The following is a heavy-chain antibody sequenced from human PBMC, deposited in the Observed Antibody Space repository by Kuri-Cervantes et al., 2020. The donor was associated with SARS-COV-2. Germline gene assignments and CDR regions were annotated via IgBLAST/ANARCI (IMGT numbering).Heavy chain of an antibody. J-gene: IGHJ5*02. CDR1: GGSFSGYY. CDR3: ARGTGDLDQ. D-gene: IGHD7-27*01. Sequence: GSLRLSCAVYGGSFSGYYWSWIRQPPGKGLEWIGEINHSGSTNYNPSLKSRVTISVDTSKNQFSLKLSSVTAADTAVYYCARGTGDLDQWGQGTLVTVSS. CDR2: INHSGST. V-gene: IGHV4-34*01.